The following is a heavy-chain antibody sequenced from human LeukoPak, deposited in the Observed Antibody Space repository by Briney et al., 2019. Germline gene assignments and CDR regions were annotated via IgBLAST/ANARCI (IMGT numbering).Heavy chain of an antibody. CDR3: AREPTPFGSGSYPPTGGGYYYMDV. J-gene: IGHJ6*03. Sequence: PGGSLRLSCAASGFTFDDYAMSWVRQAPGKGLEWVSGINWNGGSTIYADSVKGRFTISRDSAKNSVYLQMNSLRTDDTAVYYCAREPTPFGSGSYPPTGGGYYYMDVWGKGTTVTISS. V-gene: IGHV3-20*04. D-gene: IGHD3-10*01. CDR2: INWNGGST. CDR1: GFTFDDYA.